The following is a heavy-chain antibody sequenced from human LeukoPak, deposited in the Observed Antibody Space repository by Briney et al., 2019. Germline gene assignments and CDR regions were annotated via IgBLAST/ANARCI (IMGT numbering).Heavy chain of an antibody. CDR3: ARGNAPFDI. V-gene: IGHV4-59*01. CDR2: IYYSGST. CDR1: GGSISSYY. J-gene: IGHJ3*02. Sequence: SETLSLTCTVSGGSISSYYWSWIRQPPGKGLEWIGYIYYSGSTYYNPSFRSRVTISVDTSKNQFSLKLTSVTAADTAVYYCARGNAPFDIWGQGTMVTVSS. D-gene: IGHD2-2*01.